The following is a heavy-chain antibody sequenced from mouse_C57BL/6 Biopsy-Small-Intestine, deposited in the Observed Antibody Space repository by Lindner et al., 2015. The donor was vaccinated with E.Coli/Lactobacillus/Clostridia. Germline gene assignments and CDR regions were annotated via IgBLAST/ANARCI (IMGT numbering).Heavy chain of an antibody. CDR3: ARDIVSGVWFGESPGWY. Sequence: SVKVSCKASGGTLSSYAISWVRQAPGQGLEWMGGIIPVFGTPNYAQKFQGRVTITADESTSTAYMELSSLRSEDTAVYYCARDIVSGVWFGESPGWYWGQGTQVTVSS. D-gene: IGHD1-1*02. V-gene: IGHV1-55*01. CDR2: IIPVFGTP. J-gene: IGHJ4*01. CDR1: GGTLSSYA.